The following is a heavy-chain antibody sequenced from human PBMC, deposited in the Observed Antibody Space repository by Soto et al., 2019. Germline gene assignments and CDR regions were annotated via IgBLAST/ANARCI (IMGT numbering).Heavy chain of an antibody. CDR2: IYWDDDK. V-gene: IGHV2-5*02. CDR1: GFSLSTSGVG. J-gene: IGHJ4*02. CDR3: AHRFIYGSGPLDY. Sequence: QITLKESGPTLVKPTQTLTLTCTFSGFSLSTSGVGVGWIRQPPGKALDWLALIYWDDDKRYSPSLKSRLTITQDTYKIHVVLTRTNLDPVDTATYYCAHRFIYGSGPLDYWGQGTLVTVSS. D-gene: IGHD3-10*01.